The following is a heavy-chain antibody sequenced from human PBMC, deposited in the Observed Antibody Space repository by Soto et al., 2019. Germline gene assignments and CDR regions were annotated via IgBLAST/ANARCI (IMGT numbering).Heavy chain of an antibody. CDR3: ARDGITGTTRDY. Sequence: SETLSLTCAVSGYSISSGYYWGWIRQPPGKGLEWIGSIYHSGSTYYNPSLKSRVTISVDTSKNQFSLKLSSVTAADTAVYYCARDGITGTTRDYWGQGTLVTVSS. J-gene: IGHJ4*02. D-gene: IGHD1-7*01. CDR1: GYSISSGYY. CDR2: IYHSGST. V-gene: IGHV4-38-2*02.